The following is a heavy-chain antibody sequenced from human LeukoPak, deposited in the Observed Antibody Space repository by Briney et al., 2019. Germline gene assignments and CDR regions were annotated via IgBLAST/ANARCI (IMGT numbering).Heavy chain of an antibody. D-gene: IGHD3-22*01. CDR3: ARDTGAYYDSGGLDY. Sequence: GGSLRLSCAASGFTFSSYSMNWVRQAPRKGLEWVSSISSSYSYIYYADSVKGRFTISRDNAKNSLYLQMNSLRAEDTAVYYCARDTGAYYDSGGLDYWGQGTLVTVSS. J-gene: IGHJ4*02. CDR2: ISSSYSYI. V-gene: IGHV3-21*01. CDR1: GFTFSSYS.